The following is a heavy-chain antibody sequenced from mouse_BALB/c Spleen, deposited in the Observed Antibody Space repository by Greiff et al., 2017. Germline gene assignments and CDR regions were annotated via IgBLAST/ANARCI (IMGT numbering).Heavy chain of an antibody. D-gene: IGHD1-2*01. CDR3: ARSGLRPLAMDY. CDR1: GYTFTDYA. V-gene: IGHV1S137*01. J-gene: IGHJ4*01. CDR2: ISTYYGDA. Sequence: QVQLQQSGAELVRPGVSVKISCKGSGYTFTDYAMHWVKQSHAKSLEWIGVISTYYGDASYNQKFKGKATMTVDKSSSTAYMELARLTSEDSAIYYCARSGLRPLAMDYWGQGTSVTVSS.